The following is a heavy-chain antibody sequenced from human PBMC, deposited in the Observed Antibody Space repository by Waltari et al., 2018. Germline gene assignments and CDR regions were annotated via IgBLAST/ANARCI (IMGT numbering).Heavy chain of an antibody. CDR2: IYTSGST. Sequence: QVQLQESGPGLVKPSQTLSLTCTVSGGSISSGSYYWSWIRQPAGKGLEWIGRIYTSGSTNYNPSRKSRVTISVDTSKNQFSLKLSSVTAADTAVYYCARSGPRDAFDIWGQGTMVTVSS. J-gene: IGHJ3*02. V-gene: IGHV4-61*02. CDR3: ARSGPRDAFDI. D-gene: IGHD3-10*01. CDR1: GGSISSGSYY.